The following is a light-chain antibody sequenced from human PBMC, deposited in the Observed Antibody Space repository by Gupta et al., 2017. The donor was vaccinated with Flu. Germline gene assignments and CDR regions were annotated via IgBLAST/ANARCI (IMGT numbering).Light chain of an antibody. Sequence: DIEMTQSPSSLSASVGDRVTITCRASQSISTYLNWYQYKPGKAPKLLIYTASSLHSGVPSRFSGSGSGTDFTLTISSLQPEDIATYYCQQSYRLATFGQGTKVEIK. CDR1: QSISTY. V-gene: IGKV1-39*01. J-gene: IGKJ1*01. CDR3: QQSYRLAT. CDR2: TAS.